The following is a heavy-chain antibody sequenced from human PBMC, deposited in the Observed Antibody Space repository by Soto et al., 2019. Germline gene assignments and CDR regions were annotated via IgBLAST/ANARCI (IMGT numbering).Heavy chain of an antibody. J-gene: IGHJ3*02. Sequence: GASVKVSCKASVCIFTSYAMHWVRQAPGQRLEWMGWINAGNGNTKYSQKFQGRVTITRDTSASTAYMELSSLRSEDTAVYYCARDLFLGSYYNPHDAFDIWGQGTMVTV. D-gene: IGHD3-10*01. V-gene: IGHV1-3*01. CDR1: VCIFTSYA. CDR2: INAGNGNT. CDR3: ARDLFLGSYYNPHDAFDI.